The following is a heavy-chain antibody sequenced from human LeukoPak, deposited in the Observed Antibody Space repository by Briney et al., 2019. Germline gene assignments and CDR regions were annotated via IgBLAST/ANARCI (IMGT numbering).Heavy chain of an antibody. CDR3: ARGPVATIGYGMDV. J-gene: IGHJ6*02. CDR1: GGSISPSY. V-gene: IGHV4-59*01. D-gene: IGHD5-12*01. CDR2: VSSSGTT. Sequence: PSETLSLTCTVSGGSISPSYWTWIRQPLGKGLEWIGHVSSSGTTNYNPSLKSRVTISVDTTKNQFSLKLNSVTAADTAVYYCARGPVATIGYGMDVWGQVTTVTVSS.